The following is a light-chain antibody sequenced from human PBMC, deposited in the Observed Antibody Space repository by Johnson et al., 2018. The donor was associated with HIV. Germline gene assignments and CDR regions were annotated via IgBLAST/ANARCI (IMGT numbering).Light chain of an antibody. CDR3: GTWDSSLSAGWV. J-gene: IGLJ1*01. CDR1: SSNIGNNY. CDR2: DNN. V-gene: IGLV1-51*01. Sequence: QSVLTQPPSMSAAPGQRVTISCSGSSSNIGNNYVSWYQQVPGAAPKLLIYDNNRRPSGIPDRFSGSKSGTSATLGITGLQTGDEADYYCGTWDSSLSAGWVFGTGTKVTVL.